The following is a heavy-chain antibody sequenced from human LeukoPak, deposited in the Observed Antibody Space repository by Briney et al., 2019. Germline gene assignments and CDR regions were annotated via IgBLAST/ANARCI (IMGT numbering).Heavy chain of an antibody. CDR1: GYSISSGYY. D-gene: IGHD6-19*01. CDR3: ARGGQWLAPGPDY. J-gene: IGHJ4*02. CDR2: IYHSGST. V-gene: IGHV4-38-2*02. Sequence: SETLSLTCTVSGYSISSGYYWGWIRQPPGKGLEWIGSIYHSGSTYYNPSLKSRVTISVDTSKNQFSLKLSSVTAADTAVYYCARGGQWLAPGPDYWGQGTLVTVSS.